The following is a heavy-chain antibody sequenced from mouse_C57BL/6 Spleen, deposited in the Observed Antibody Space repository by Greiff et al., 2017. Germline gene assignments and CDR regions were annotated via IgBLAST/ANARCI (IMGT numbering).Heavy chain of an antibody. CDR3: AREREITTVVDYYAMDY. CDR2: INYDGSST. J-gene: IGHJ4*01. Sequence: EVKLMESEGGLVQPGSSMKLSCTASGFTFSDYYMAWVRQVPEKGLEWVANINYDGSSTYYLDSLKSRFIISRDNAKNILYLQMSSLKSEDTATYYCAREREITTVVDYYAMDYWGQGTSVTVSS. D-gene: IGHD1-1*01. V-gene: IGHV5-16*01. CDR1: GFTFSDYY.